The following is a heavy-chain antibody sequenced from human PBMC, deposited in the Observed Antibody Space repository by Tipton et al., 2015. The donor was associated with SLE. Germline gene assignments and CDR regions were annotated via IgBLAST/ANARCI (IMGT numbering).Heavy chain of an antibody. J-gene: IGHJ5*02. CDR1: GGSISNYC. CDR3: ARGHIGWGFDP. D-gene: IGHD1-26*01. V-gene: IGHV4-59*12. Sequence: TLSLTCTVSGGSISNYCWSWIRQPPGEGLEWIGDICDIGITSYNPSLKSRVTISVDKAKNQFSLKLTSVTAADTAVYYCARGHIGWGFDPWGQGTLVTVSS. CDR2: ICDIGIT.